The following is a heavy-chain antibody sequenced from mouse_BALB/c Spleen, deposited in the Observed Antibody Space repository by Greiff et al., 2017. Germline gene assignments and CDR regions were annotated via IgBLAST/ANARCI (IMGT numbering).Heavy chain of an antibody. CDR1: GFTFSDYY. CDR3: ASYYGNYGYAMDY. Sequence: VQLKQSGGGLVKPGGSLKLSCAASGFTFSDYYMYWVRQTPEKRLEWVATISDGGSYTYYPDSVKGRFTISRDNAKNNLYLQMSSLRSEDTAMYYCASYYGNYGYAMDYWGQGTSVTVSS. V-gene: IGHV5-4*02. J-gene: IGHJ4*01. CDR2: ISDGGSYT. D-gene: IGHD2-1*01.